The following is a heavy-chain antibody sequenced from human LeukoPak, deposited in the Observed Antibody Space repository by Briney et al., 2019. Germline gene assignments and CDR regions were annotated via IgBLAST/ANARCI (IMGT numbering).Heavy chain of an antibody. J-gene: IGHJ4*02. Sequence: GGSLRLSCAASGFTFSSYWMHWVRQAPGKGLLWVSRINSDGSSTSYADSVKGRFTISRDNAKNTLYLQMNSLRAEDTALYYCATSSGWYPKYFDYWGQGTLVTVSS. V-gene: IGHV3-74*01. CDR3: ATSSGWYPKYFDY. D-gene: IGHD6-19*01. CDR2: INSDGSST. CDR1: GFTFSSYW.